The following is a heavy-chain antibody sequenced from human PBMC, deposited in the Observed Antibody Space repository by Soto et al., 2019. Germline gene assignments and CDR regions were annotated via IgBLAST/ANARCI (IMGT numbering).Heavy chain of an antibody. CDR3: ARGRYGDY. Sequence: QVHLVQSGAEVKKPGASVKVSCKGSGYGFTTYGITWVRQAPGQGLEWMAWISAHNGNTNYAQKLQGRVTVTRDTPTRTAYMELRSLRSDATAVYYCARGRYGDYWGQGALVTVSS. J-gene: IGHJ4*02. CDR1: GYGFTTYG. D-gene: IGHD1-1*01. V-gene: IGHV1-18*01. CDR2: ISAHNGNT.